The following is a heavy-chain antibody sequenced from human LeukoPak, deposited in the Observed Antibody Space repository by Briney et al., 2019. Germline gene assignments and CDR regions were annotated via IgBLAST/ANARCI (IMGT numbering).Heavy chain of an antibody. CDR2: ISAYNGNT. J-gene: IGHJ4*02. Sequence: ASVKVSCKASGYTFTSYGISWVRQAPGQGLEWMGWISAYNGNTNYAQKLQGRVTMTTDTSTSTAYMELRSLRSDDTAVYYCARDKGSGILTGYYHYWGQGTLVTVSS. CDR3: ARDKGSGILTGYYHY. CDR1: GYTFTSYG. V-gene: IGHV1-18*04. D-gene: IGHD3-9*01.